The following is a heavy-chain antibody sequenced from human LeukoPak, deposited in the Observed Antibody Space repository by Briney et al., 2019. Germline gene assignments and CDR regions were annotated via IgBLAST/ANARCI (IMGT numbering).Heavy chain of an antibody. D-gene: IGHD3-22*01. J-gene: IGHJ5*02. Sequence: ASVKVSCKASGYTFTGYYMHWVRQAPGQGLEWMGWINPNSGGTNYAQKFQGRVTMTRDTSISTAYMELSRLRSDDTAVYYCASGSYYDSGGYYETWFDPWGQGTLVTVSS. CDR2: INPNSGGT. CDR3: ASGSYYDSGGYYETWFDP. CDR1: GYTFTGYY. V-gene: IGHV1-2*02.